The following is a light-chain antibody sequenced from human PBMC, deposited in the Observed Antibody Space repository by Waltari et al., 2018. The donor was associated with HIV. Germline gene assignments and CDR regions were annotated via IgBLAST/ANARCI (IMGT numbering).Light chain of an antibody. CDR1: QSFSTW. CDR2: KAS. V-gene: IGKV1-5*03. Sequence: DIQMTQSPSTLSASVGDRVTITCRASQSFSTWLAWYQHKPGSAPKLLIYKASTLVSGVPSRFSGDGSGTEFTLTISSLQPEDFATYFCQHYNSYTALTFGGGTMVEIK. J-gene: IGKJ4*01. CDR3: QHYNSYTALT.